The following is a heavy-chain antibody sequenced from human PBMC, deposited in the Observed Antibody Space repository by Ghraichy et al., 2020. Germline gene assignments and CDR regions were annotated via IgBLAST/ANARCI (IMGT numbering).Heavy chain of an antibody. J-gene: IGHJ4*02. CDR2: IIPIFGTA. D-gene: IGHD4-17*01. CDR1: GGTFSSYA. CDR3: ARVEGTVNPFDY. Sequence: SVKVSCKASGGTFSSYAISWVRQAPGQGLEWMGGIIPIFGTANYAQKFQGRVTITADESTSTAYMELSSLRSEDTAVYYCARVEGTVNPFDYWGQGTLVTVSS. V-gene: IGHV1-69*13.